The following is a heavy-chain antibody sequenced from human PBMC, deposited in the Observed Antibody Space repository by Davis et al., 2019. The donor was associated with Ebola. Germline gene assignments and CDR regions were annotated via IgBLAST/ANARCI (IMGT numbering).Heavy chain of an antibody. Sequence: SETLSLTCTVSGGSISSGGYYWSWIRQHPGKGLEWIGSISYSGRTSYNPSLESRVTISIDTSKNQFSLKLSSVTAADTAVYYCARARGDYYDVTGYYPAEYIQHWGQGTLLTVSS. CDR3: ARARGDYYDVTGYYPAEYIQH. CDR1: GGSISSGGYY. J-gene: IGHJ1*01. CDR2: ISYSGRT. V-gene: IGHV4-31*03. D-gene: IGHD3-22*01.